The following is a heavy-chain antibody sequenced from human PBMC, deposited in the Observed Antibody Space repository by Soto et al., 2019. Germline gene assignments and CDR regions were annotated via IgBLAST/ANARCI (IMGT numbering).Heavy chain of an antibody. V-gene: IGHV4-59*01. CDR2: IFYSGST. CDR3: ASMIGDPVLSFEP. D-gene: IGHD3-10*02. CDR1: GGSIGSYY. J-gene: IGHJ5*02. Sequence: QVQLQESGPGLVKSSETLSLTCTVSGGSIGSYYWSWIRQPPGKGLEWIGFIFYSGSTSYNPSLKSRVTISIDTSEYQLSLKLNSVTAADTAVYYCASMIGDPVLSFEPWGQGTLLAVSS.